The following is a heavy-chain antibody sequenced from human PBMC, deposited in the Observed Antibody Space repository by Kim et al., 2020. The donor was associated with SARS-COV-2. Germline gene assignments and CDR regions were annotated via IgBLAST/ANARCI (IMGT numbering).Heavy chain of an antibody. V-gene: IGHV4-59*01. D-gene: IGHD3-10*01. Sequence: SETLSLTCTVSGGSISSYYWSWIRQPPGKGLEWIGYIYYSGSTNYNPSLKSRATISVDTSKNQFSLKLSSVTAADTAVYYCASADYYGSGYYGMDDWGQGTTVTVSS. CDR1: GGSISSYY. J-gene: IGHJ6*02. CDR2: IYYSGST. CDR3: ASADYYGSGYYGMDD.